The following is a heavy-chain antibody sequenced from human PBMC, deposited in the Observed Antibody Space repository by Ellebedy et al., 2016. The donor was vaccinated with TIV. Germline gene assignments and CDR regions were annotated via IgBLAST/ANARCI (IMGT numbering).Heavy chain of an antibody. V-gene: IGHV4-59*01. CDR3: ASLRGGNFDY. CDR1: GGSISSYY. CDR2: IYHSGST. Sequence: SETLSLTCTVSGGSISSYYWGWIRQPPGKGLEWIGYIYHSGSTNYNPSHKSRVTISVDTSKNQFSLKLSSVTAADTAVYYCASLRGGNFDYWGQGTPVTVSS. J-gene: IGHJ4*02. D-gene: IGHD3-10*01.